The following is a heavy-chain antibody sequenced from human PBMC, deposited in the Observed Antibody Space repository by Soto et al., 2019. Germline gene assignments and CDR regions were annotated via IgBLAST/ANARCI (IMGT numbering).Heavy chain of an antibody. D-gene: IGHD4-17*01. Sequence: EVQLLESGGGLVQPGGSLRLSCAASGFIFTNSALSWVRQAPGKGLEWVAGVSGSGGSSYYADSVKARFTVSRDNSRSTLYLQMSSLRAEDSAIYYCAKDADNDDYGVFEVWGQGTLVTVSS. J-gene: IGHJ3*01. CDR1: GFIFTNSA. CDR2: VSGSGGSS. V-gene: IGHV3-23*01. CDR3: AKDADNDDYGVFEV.